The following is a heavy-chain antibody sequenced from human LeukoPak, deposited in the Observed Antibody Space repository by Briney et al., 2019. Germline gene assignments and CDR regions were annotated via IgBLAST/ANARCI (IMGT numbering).Heavy chain of an antibody. CDR2: ISGSGSST. CDR3: AKSVGLMGTNMDV. J-gene: IGHJ6*03. CDR1: GFTFSSYA. V-gene: IGHV3-23*01. Sequence: GGSLRLSCAASGFTFSSYAMSWVRQAPGKGLEWGSAISGSGSSTYYADSVKGRFTISRYNAKNTLYLQMNSLRAKDTAVYYCAKSVGLMGTNMDVXXXGXTVTVPS. D-gene: IGHD4-23*01.